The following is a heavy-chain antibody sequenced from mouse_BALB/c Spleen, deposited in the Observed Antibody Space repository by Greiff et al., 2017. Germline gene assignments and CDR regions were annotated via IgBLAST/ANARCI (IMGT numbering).Heavy chain of an antibody. V-gene: IGHV1-14*01. J-gene: IGHJ4*01. Sequence: VQLQQSGPELVKPGASVKMSCKASGYTFTSYVMHWVKQKPGQGLEWIGYINPYNDGTKYNEKFKGKATLTSDKSSSTAYMELSSLTSEDSAVYYCARPYGYYLYYAMDYWGQGTSVTVSS. D-gene: IGHD2-3*01. CDR1: GYTFTSYV. CDR2: INPYNDGT. CDR3: ARPYGYYLYYAMDY.